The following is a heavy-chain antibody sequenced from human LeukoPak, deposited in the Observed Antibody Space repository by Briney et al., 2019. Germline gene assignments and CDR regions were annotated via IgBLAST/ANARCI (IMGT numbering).Heavy chain of an antibody. J-gene: IGHJ4*02. CDR3: ARMGKTSPSRDFDC. D-gene: IGHD7-27*01. CDR1: GFTFSSYI. CDR2: IGIKAHGYTP. Sequence: TVGSLRLSCAASGFTFSSYIMNWGREAPGKGLEWVGRIGIKAHGYTPEYAASAKGGFIISRDDSKNSLYVQVNNRRSEDTAVYFCARMGKTSPSRDFDCWGQGTLVTVCS. V-gene: IGHV3-72*01.